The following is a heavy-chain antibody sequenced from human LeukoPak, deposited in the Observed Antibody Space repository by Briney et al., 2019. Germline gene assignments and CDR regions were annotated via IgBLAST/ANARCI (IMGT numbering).Heavy chain of an antibody. CDR3: ARDYDFWSGYPHFDY. CDR2: INLSGGST. V-gene: IGHV1-46*01. CDR1: GYTFTTYS. Sequence: RASVKVSCKASGYTFTTYSMHWVRQAPGQGLEWMAIINLSGGSTDYTQKFQGRVTMTRDTSTSTVYMELSSLRSEDTAVYYCARDYDFWSGYPHFDYWGQGTLVTVSS. J-gene: IGHJ4*02. D-gene: IGHD3-3*01.